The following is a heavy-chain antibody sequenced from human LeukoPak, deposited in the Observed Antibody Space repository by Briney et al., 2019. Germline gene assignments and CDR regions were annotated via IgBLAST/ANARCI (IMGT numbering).Heavy chain of an antibody. D-gene: IGHD1-26*01. J-gene: IGHJ4*02. V-gene: IGHV3-33*06. Sequence: GGSLRLSCAASGFTFSSYGMHWVRQAPGKGLEWVAVIWYDGNNKYYADSVKGRFTISRDNSKNTLYLQMNSLRAEDTAVYYCAKPPYVELWELLDFDYWGQGTLVTVSS. CDR1: GFTFSSYG. CDR2: IWYDGNNK. CDR3: AKPPYVELWELLDFDY.